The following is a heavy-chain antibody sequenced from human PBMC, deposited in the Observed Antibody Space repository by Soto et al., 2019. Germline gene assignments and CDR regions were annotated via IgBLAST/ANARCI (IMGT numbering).Heavy chain of an antibody. D-gene: IGHD6-19*01. Sequence: SETLSLTCTVSGGSISSGDYYWRWIRQPPGKGLEWSGYIYYSGSTYYNPSLKSRVTISVNTSKNQFTLKLSSVTAADTAVYYCDRRGSGWYRVYFDYWGQGTMVTVSS. CDR2: IYYSGST. V-gene: IGHV4-30-4*01. J-gene: IGHJ4*02. CDR3: DRRGSGWYRVYFDY. CDR1: GGSISSGDYY.